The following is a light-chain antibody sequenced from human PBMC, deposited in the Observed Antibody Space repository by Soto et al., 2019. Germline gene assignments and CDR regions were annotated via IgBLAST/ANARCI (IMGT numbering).Light chain of an antibody. V-gene: IGKV3-15*01. CDR2: DAS. J-gene: IGKJ4*01. CDR3: QHFRNLPPT. CDR1: QNVYNN. Sequence: EIVMTQSPATLSVSPGEGATLSCKASQNVYNNLAWYQQRPGQPPRLLIYDASTRATGISARFSGSGYGTEFTLTISSLQSEDFAVYFCQHFRNLPPTFGGGT.